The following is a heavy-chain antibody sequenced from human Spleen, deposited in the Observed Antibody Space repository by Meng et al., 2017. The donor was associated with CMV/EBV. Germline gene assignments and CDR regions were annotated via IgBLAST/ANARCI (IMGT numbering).Heavy chain of an antibody. CDR2: ISGSGGST. CDR1: FRFSSYW. V-gene: IGHV3-23*01. J-gene: IGHJ5*02. D-gene: IGHD2-2*01. Sequence: FRFSSYWMHWVRQAPGKGLVWVSAISGSGGSTYYADSVKGRFTISRDNSKNTLYLQMNSLRAEDTAVYYCAKVNIVVVPAAKGPWFDPWGQGTLVTVSS. CDR3: AKVNIVVVPAAKGPWFDP.